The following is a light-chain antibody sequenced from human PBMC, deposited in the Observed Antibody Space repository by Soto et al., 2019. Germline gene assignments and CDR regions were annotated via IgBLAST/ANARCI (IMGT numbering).Light chain of an antibody. Sequence: QAVVTQEPSLTVSPGGTVTLTCGSSTGAVTSGHYPYWFQQKPGQAPRTLIYDTNNKHSWTPARFSGSLLGGKAALTLSGAQPEDEADYYCLLPYSGAVVFGGGTKLTVL. V-gene: IGLV7-46*01. J-gene: IGLJ2*01. CDR3: LLPYSGAVV. CDR2: DTN. CDR1: TGAVTSGHY.